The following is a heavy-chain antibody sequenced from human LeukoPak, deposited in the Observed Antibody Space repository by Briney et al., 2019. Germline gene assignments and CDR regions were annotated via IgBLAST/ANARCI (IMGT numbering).Heavy chain of an antibody. J-gene: IGHJ4*02. CDR3: ARQSGSGGYPDYFDY. D-gene: IGHD3-10*01. V-gene: IGHV6-1*01. CDR1: GDSVSSSSAA. Sequence: SQTLSLTCAISGDSVSSSSAAWNWIRQSPSRGLEWLGRTYYRSKWYKDYAASVKSQITINPDTSKNQFSLQLNSVTPEDTAVYYCARQSGSGGYPDYFDYWGQGTLVTVSS. CDR2: TYYRSKWYK.